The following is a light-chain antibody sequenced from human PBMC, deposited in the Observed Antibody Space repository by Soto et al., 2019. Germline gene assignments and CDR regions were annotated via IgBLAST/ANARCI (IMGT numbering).Light chain of an antibody. J-gene: IGLJ3*02. CDR1: SNIGSRS. CDR2: STA. CDR3: TTWYDSLNGWV. Sequence: QSVLTQPPSASATPGQRVTMSCSGSNIGSRSVYWYQHLPGTAPQLLIYSTALRPSGVPDRFSGSKSGTSACLAISGLQAEDEANYYCTTWYDSLNGWVFGGGTKVTVL. V-gene: IGLV1-44*01.